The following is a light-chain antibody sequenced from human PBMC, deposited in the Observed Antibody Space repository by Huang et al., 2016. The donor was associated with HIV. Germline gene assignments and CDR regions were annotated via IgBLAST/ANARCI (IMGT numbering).Light chain of an antibody. CDR2: GAS. J-gene: IGKJ4*01. Sequence: VMTQSPASLSVSPGERVTLSCRASQTVIKNLAWYQQRPGQPPRLLVSGASVRAAGVPDRFSGSGSGTDFTLTITSLQSEDFAIYYCQQYNRWPPLTFGRGTKVETK. CDR1: QTVIKN. V-gene: IGKV3-15*01. CDR3: QQYNRWPPLT.